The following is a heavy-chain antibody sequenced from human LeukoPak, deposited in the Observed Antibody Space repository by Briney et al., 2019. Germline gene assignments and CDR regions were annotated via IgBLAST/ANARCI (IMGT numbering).Heavy chain of an antibody. CDR1: GGSISSYY. V-gene: IGHV4-59*01. CDR2: IYYSGST. D-gene: IGHD2-2*01. CDR3: ARNAMLYYYMDV. Sequence: PSETLSLTCTVSGGSISSYYWSWVRQPPGKGLEWIGYIYYSGSTNYNPSLKSRVTLSVDTSKNQFSLKLSSVTAADTAVYYCARNAMLYYYMDVWGKGTTVTVSS. J-gene: IGHJ6*03.